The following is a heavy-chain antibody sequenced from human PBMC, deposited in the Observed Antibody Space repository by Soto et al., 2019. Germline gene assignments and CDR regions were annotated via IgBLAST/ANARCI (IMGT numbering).Heavy chain of an antibody. CDR3: ARHGSGENYFDY. Sequence: SLKVYCNGSGYTYTSDGISWVRQTPGRGLEWMGWVGASSGNTNYAQNLQGRVTMTTDTSTSTAYMELRSLRSDDTAVYYCARHGSGENYFDYWGRGTLVTVFS. D-gene: IGHD3-10*01. CDR1: GYTYTSDG. J-gene: IGHJ4*02. CDR2: VGASSGNT. V-gene: IGHV1-18*01.